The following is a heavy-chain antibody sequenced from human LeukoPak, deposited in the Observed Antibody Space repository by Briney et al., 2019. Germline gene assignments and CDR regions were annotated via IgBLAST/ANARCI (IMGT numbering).Heavy chain of an antibody. CDR2: IHANGDT. J-gene: IGHJ4*02. CDR3: AGYDHSNYLAY. D-gene: IGHD4-11*01. Sequence: SETLSLTCTVSGVSISSNYWSWIRQPPGKGLEWNGLEWIGYIHANGDTKYNPSLNSRVTISLDSSRSQLSLNLRSLSAADTALYFCAGYDHSNYLAYWGQGILVTVSS. CDR1: GVSISSNY. V-gene: IGHV4-4*08.